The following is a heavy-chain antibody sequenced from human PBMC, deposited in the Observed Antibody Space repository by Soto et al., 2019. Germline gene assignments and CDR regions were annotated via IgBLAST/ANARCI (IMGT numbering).Heavy chain of an antibody. V-gene: IGHV3-30-3*01. CDR3: ARERSRDIVVVVADVLCY. J-gene: IGHJ4*02. CDR2: ISYDGSNK. CDR1: GFTFSSYA. Sequence: GSLRLSCAASGFTFSSYAMHWVRQAPGKGLEWVAVISYDGSNKYYADSVKGRFTISRDNSKNTLYLQMNSLRAEDTAVYYCARERSRDIVVVVADVLCYWGQGTLVTVSS. D-gene: IGHD2-15*01.